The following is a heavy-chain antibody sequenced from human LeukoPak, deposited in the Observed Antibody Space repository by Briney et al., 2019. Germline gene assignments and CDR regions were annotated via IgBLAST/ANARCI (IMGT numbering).Heavy chain of an antibody. D-gene: IGHD2-2*02. Sequence: ASVKVSCKASGFTFSSYAMHWVRQAPGQRLEWMGWINAGNGNTQYSQKFQGRVTITRDTSASTAYMELSSLRSEDTAVYYCARGRGCSSTSCYRGYYYYGMDVWGQGTTVTVSS. CDR3: ARGRGCSSTSCYRGYYYYGMDV. J-gene: IGHJ6*02. V-gene: IGHV1-3*01. CDR1: GFTFSSYA. CDR2: INAGNGNT.